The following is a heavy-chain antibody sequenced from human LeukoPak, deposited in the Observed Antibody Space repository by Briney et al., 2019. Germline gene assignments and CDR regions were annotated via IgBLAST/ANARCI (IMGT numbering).Heavy chain of an antibody. Sequence: SQTLSLTCAISGDIVSSNSAAWNWIRQSPSRGLEWLGRTYYKSKWYNDYAVSVKSRITINPDTSKNQFSLQLNSVTPEDTAVYYCARDNGYSYGDYFDYWGQGTLVTVSS. CDR2: TYYKSKWYN. J-gene: IGHJ4*02. CDR1: GDIVSSNSAA. CDR3: ARDNGYSYGDYFDY. D-gene: IGHD5-18*01. V-gene: IGHV6-1*01.